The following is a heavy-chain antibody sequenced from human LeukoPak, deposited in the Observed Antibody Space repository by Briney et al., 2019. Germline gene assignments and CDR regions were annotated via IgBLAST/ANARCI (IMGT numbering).Heavy chain of an antibody. CDR1: GVSSSSSY. Sequence: PSETLSLTCSVSGVSSSSSYWSWIRQPPGKGLEWIGYIYYSGTTNYNPSLKSRVTMSIDTPKNQVSLKLSSVTAADTAVYYCARRKDNSLDPWGQGTLVTVSS. J-gene: IGHJ5*02. D-gene: IGHD4-23*01. V-gene: IGHV4-59*01. CDR2: IYYSGTT. CDR3: ARRKDNSLDP.